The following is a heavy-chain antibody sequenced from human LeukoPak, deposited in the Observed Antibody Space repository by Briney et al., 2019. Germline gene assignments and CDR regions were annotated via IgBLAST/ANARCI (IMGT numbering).Heavy chain of an antibody. Sequence: PGGSLRLSCAASGFTFSSYAMSWVRQAPGKGLEWVSAISGSGGSTYYADSVKGRFTISRDNSKNSLYLQMNSLRAEDTAVYYCAKVWDQDDIVVVPAAGGYYFDYWGQGTLVTVSS. D-gene: IGHD2-2*01. V-gene: IGHV3-23*01. J-gene: IGHJ4*02. CDR3: AKVWDQDDIVVVPAAGGYYFDY. CDR2: ISGSGGST. CDR1: GFTFSSYA.